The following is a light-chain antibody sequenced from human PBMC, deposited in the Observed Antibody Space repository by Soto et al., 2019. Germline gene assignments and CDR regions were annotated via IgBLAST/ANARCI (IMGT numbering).Light chain of an antibody. V-gene: IGKV3D-15*01. CDR1: QSVPSTY. CDR2: GTS. CDR3: QQYNNWPPET. J-gene: IGKJ1*01. Sequence: VLSQSPGRLSLSPGERATLSCRASQSVPSTYFAWYQQKSGQPPRLLISGTSNRATGIPDRFSGSGSGTEFTLTISSLQSEDFAVYYCQQYNNWPPETFGQGTKVDIK.